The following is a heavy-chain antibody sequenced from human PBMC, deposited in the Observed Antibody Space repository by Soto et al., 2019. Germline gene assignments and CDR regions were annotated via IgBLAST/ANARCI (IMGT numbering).Heavy chain of an antibody. D-gene: IGHD1-26*01. J-gene: IGHJ6*02. CDR2: ISWDGGST. Sequence: GGSLRLSCAASGFTFSSYAMSWVRQAPGKGLEWVSLISWDGGSTYYADSVKGRFTISRDNSKNSLYLQMNSLRTEDTALYYCAKDILPWELLYYGMDVWGQGTTVTVSS. CDR1: GFTFSSYA. CDR3: AKDILPWELLYYGMDV. V-gene: IGHV3-43*01.